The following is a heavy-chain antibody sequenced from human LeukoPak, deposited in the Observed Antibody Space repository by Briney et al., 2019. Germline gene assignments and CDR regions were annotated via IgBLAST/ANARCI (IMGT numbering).Heavy chain of an antibody. CDR1: GFTVSSNY. CDR3: TTDLIVVAVFDY. Sequence: GGSLRLSCAASGFTVSSNYMSWVRQAPGKGLEWVSVIYSGGSTYYADSVKGRFTISRDNSKNTLYLQMNSLRAEDTAVYYCTTDLIVVAVFDYWGQGTLVTVSS. D-gene: IGHD3-22*01. V-gene: IGHV3-66*01. CDR2: IYSGGST. J-gene: IGHJ4*02.